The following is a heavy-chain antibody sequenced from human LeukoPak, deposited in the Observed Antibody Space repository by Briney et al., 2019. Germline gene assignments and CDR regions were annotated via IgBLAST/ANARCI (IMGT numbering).Heavy chain of an antibody. CDR3: ARGSYDILTGYPYYFDY. V-gene: IGHV3-30*04. J-gene: IGHJ4*02. CDR2: ISYDGSNK. Sequence: PGRSLRLSCAASGFTFSSYAMHWVRQAPGKGLEWVAVISYDGSNKYYADSVKGRFTISRDNSKHTLYLQMNSLRAEDTAVYYCARGSYDILTGYPYYFDYWGQGTLVTVSS. CDR1: GFTFSSYA. D-gene: IGHD3-9*01.